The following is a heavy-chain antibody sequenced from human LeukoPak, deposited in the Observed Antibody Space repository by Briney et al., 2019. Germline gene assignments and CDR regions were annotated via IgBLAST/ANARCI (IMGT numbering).Heavy chain of an antibody. V-gene: IGHV4-59*08. Sequence: PSETLSLTCTVSGGSISSDYWSWIRQSPEKGVEWVAYISYSGSTNYNPSLESRVTISVDTSKNQFSLKLTSVTAADTAVYFCARLGVSAVRSTYWYFDLWGRGTLVTVSS. D-gene: IGHD6-13*01. CDR1: GGSISSDY. CDR3: ARLGVSAVRSTYWYFDL. J-gene: IGHJ2*01. CDR2: ISYSGST.